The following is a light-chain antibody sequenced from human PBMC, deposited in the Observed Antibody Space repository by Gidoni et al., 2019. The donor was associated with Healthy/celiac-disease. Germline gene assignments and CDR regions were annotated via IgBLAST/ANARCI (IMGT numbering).Light chain of an antibody. Sequence: ELVFTQSPATLSLSPGERATLSCRASQSVSSYLAWYQQKPGQAPRLLIYDASNRATGIPARFSGSGSGTEFTLTISSLEPEDFAVYYCQQRSNWPPWTFGQGTKVEIK. CDR2: DAS. CDR1: QSVSSY. J-gene: IGKJ1*01. CDR3: QQRSNWPPWT. V-gene: IGKV3-11*01.